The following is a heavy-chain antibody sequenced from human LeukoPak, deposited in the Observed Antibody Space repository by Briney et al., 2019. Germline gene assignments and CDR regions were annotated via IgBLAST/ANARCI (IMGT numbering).Heavy chain of an antibody. CDR2: IYTSGST. CDR3: ARDAPLSGCLDY. D-gene: IGHD1-26*01. J-gene: IGHJ4*02. CDR1: GGSISSGSYY. V-gene: IGHV4-61*02. Sequence: SQTLSLTCTVSGGSISSGSYYWSWIRQPAGKGLEWIGRIYTSGSTNYNPSLKSRVTISVDTSKDQFSLKLSSVTAADTAVYYCARDAPLSGCLDYWGQGTLVTVSS.